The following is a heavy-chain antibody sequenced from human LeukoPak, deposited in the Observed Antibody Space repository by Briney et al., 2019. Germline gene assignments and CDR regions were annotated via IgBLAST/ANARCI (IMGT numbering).Heavy chain of an antibody. CDR1: GFTFSSYA. Sequence: GGSLRLSCAASGFTFSSYAMSWVRQAPGKGLEWVSAISGSGGSTYYADSVKGRFTISRDNSKNTLYLQMNSLRAEDTAVYYCAKELYDILTGYYPVLCDYWGQGTLVTVSS. CDR3: AKELYDILTGYYPVLCDY. D-gene: IGHD3-9*01. V-gene: IGHV3-23*01. CDR2: ISGSGGST. J-gene: IGHJ4*02.